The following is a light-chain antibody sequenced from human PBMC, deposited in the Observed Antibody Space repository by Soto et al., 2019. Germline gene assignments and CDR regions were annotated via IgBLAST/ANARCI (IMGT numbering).Light chain of an antibody. CDR2: AAS. J-gene: IGKJ3*01. CDR3: QQLKSYLT. CDR1: QGLGSY. Sequence: DLLLTQSPSFLSASVGDRVTITCRASQGLGSYLAWYQQKPGKAPKLLIYAASILQSGVPSRFSGSGSGTEFTLTISSLQPEDFATYYCQQLKSYLTFGPGTKVDLK. V-gene: IGKV1-9*01.